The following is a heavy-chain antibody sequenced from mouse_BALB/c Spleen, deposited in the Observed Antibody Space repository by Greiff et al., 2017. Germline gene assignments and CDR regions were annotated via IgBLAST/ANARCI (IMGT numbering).Heavy chain of an antibody. CDR1: GDSITSGY. CDR2: ISYSGST. CDR3: ARAEGAWFAY. V-gene: IGHV3-8*02. Sequence: EVNVVESGPSLVKPSQTLSLTCSVTGDSITSGYWNWIRKFPGNKLEYMGYISYSGSTYYNPSLKSRISITRDTSKNQYYLQLNSVTTEDTATYYGARAEGAWFAYWGQGTLVTVSA. J-gene: IGHJ3*01.